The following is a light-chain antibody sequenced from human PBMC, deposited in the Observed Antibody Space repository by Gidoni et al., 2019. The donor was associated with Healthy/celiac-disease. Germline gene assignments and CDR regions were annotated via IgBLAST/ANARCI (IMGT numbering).Light chain of an antibody. CDR2: DAT. Sequence: DIQMTQSPSSLSASVGDRVTITCQASQDISNYSKWYQQKPEKAPKLLIYDATNLETGVPSRFSGSGSGTDFTFTSSSLQPEDIATYYWQQYDNLPIFGPGTKVEIK. J-gene: IGKJ3*01. V-gene: IGKV1-33*01. CDR3: QQYDNLPI. CDR1: QDISNY.